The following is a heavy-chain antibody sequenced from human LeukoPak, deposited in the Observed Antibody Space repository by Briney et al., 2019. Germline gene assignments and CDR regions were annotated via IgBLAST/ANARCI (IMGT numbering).Heavy chain of an antibody. V-gene: IGHV4-39*01. J-gene: IGHJ4*02. CDR2: IYYSGST. D-gene: IGHD1-26*01. CDR3: ARGARGGYYFDY. CDR1: GGSISSSSYY. Sequence: RSSETLSLTCAVSGGSISSSSYYWGWIRQPPGKGLEWIGGIYYSGSTYYNPSLKSRVTISVDTSKNQFSLKLSSVTAADTAVYYCARGARGGYYFDYWGQGTLVTVSS.